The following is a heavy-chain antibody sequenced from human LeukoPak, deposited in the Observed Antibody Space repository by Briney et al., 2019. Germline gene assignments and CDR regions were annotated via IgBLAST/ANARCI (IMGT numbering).Heavy chain of an antibody. V-gene: IGHV4-4*07. Sequence: SETLSLTCTVSGGSISSYYWSWIRQPAGKGLEWIGRIYTSGSTNYIPSLKSRVTMSVDTSKNQFSLKLSSVTAADTAVYYCARDSLTIAAAGSGFDYWGQGTLVTVSS. CDR2: IYTSGST. CDR1: GGSISSYY. D-gene: IGHD6-13*01. J-gene: IGHJ4*02. CDR3: ARDSLTIAAAGSGFDY.